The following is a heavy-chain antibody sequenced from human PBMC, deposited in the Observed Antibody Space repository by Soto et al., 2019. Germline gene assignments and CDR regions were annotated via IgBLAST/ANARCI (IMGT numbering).Heavy chain of an antibody. CDR3: AKREGNTYGLFH. Sequence: EVQLVESGGGLVQPGGSLRLSCAASGCTLSDYWIHWVRQAPGKGLVWVSRIKTDGSSTDYADSVKGRFTISRDNAKNTLYLQMNSLSAEDTAVYYCAKREGNTYGLFHWGQGTLVTVSS. D-gene: IGHD5-18*01. CDR2: IKTDGSST. V-gene: IGHV3-74*01. J-gene: IGHJ4*02. CDR1: GCTLSDYW.